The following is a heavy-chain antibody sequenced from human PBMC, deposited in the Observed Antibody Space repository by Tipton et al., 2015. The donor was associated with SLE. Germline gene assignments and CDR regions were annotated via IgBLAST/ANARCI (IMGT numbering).Heavy chain of an antibody. CDR3: ARNRRADF. D-gene: IGHD1-14*01. V-gene: IGHV3-7*01. CDR2: IKYDGSDK. Sequence: SLRLSCVASGFTFTTYWISWVRQAPGKGLEWVANIKYDGSDKSSVDSVKGRFIISRDNAKNSLFLEMNSLRAEDTAIYYYARNRRADFWGQGTLVTVSS. CDR1: GFTFTTYW. J-gene: IGHJ4*02.